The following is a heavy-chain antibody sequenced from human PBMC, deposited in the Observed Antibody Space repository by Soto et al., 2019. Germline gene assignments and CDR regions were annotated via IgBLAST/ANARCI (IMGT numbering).Heavy chain of an antibody. J-gene: IGHJ6*03. CDR3: LIPVYYYMDV. CDR2: MNPNSGNT. V-gene: IGHV1-8*01. Sequence: ASVKVSCKASRYTFSAYDINWVRQATGQGLEWMGWMNPNSGNTGYAQKFQGRITMTRNTSISTAYMELSSLRSEDTAMYYCLIPVYYYMDVWGKGTTVTVSS. D-gene: IGHD2-2*01. CDR1: RYTFSAYD.